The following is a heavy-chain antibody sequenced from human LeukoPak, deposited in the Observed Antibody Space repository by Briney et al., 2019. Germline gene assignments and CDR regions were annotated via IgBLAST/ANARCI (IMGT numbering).Heavy chain of an antibody. Sequence: SVKVSCKASGGTFSSYAISWVRQAPGQGLEWMGGIIPIFGTANYAQKFQGRVTITADESTSTAYMGLSSLRSEDTAVYYCARGPKYCSGGSCYYHPVDYWGQGTLVTVSS. J-gene: IGHJ4*02. D-gene: IGHD2-15*01. V-gene: IGHV1-69*13. CDR1: GGTFSSYA. CDR2: IIPIFGTA. CDR3: ARGPKYCSGGSCYYHPVDY.